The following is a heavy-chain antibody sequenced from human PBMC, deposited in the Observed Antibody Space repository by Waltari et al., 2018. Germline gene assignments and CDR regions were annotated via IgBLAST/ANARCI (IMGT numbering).Heavy chain of an antibody. CDR3: ARKVTETYYYYYYMDV. CDR1: GGSFSGYY. Sequence: QVQLQQWGAGLLKSSETLSLTCAVYGGSFSGYYWSWIRQPPGKGLEWIGEINHSGSTNYNPSLTSRVTISVDTSKKQFSLKLSSVTAADSAVYLCARKVTETYYYYYYMDVWGKGTTVTIPS. V-gene: IGHV4-34*01. D-gene: IGHD1-20*01. J-gene: IGHJ6*03. CDR2: INHSGST.